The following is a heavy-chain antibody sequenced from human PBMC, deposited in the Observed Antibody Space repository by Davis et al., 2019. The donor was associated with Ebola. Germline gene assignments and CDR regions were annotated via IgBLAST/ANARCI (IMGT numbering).Heavy chain of an antibody. Sequence: PGGSLRLSCAASGFTFSSYAMSWVRQAPGKGLEWVSAISGSGGSTYYADSVKGRFTISRDNSKNTLYLQMNSLRAEDTAVYYCAKDVNDFWSGYYTGGYFDYWGQGTLVTVSS. D-gene: IGHD3-3*01. J-gene: IGHJ4*02. V-gene: IGHV3-23*01. CDR1: GFTFSSYA. CDR2: ISGSGGST. CDR3: AKDVNDFWSGYYTGGYFDY.